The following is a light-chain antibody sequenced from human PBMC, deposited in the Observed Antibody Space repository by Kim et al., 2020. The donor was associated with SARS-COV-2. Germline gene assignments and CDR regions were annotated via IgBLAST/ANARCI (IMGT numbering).Light chain of an antibody. Sequence: ELTQPPSASGTPGQRVTISCSGSSSNIGRNYVFWYQQLPGTAPKLLIYRNNQRPSGVPDRFSGSNSDTSASLAISGLRSEDEADYYCAAWDDSLSGLYVFGTGTKVTVL. J-gene: IGLJ1*01. CDR2: RNN. CDR1: SSNIGRNY. V-gene: IGLV1-47*01. CDR3: AAWDDSLSGLYV.